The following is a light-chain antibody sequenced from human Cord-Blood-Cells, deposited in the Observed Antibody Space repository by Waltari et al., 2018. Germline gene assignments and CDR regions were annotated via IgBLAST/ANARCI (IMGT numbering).Light chain of an antibody. J-gene: IGKJ2*01. CDR1: QSVLYSSNNKNY. CDR2: WAS. CDR3: QQYYSTPYT. Sequence: DIVMTQPPDSLAVSLGERATINRKPSQSVLYSSNNKNYLAWYQQKPAQRPKLLIYWASTRESGVPDRFSGSGSGTDFTLTISSLQAEDVAVYYCQQYYSTPYTFGQGTKLEIK. V-gene: IGKV4-1*01.